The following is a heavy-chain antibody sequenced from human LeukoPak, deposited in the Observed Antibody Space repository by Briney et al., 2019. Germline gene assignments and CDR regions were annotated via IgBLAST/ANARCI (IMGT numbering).Heavy chain of an antibody. CDR2: INHSGST. D-gene: IGHD3-10*01. V-gene: IGHV4-34*01. J-gene: IGHJ4*02. CDR1: GGSFSGYY. Sequence: PSETLSLTCAVYGGSFSGYYWSWIRQPPGKGLEWIGEINHSGSTNYNPSLKSRVTISVDTSKNQFPLKLSSVTAADTAVYYCAAFGSGSYYRSYWGQGTLVTVSS. CDR3: AAFGSGSYYRSY.